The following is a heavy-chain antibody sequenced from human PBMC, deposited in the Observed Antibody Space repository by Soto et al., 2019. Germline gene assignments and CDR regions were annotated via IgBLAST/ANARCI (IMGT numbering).Heavy chain of an antibody. D-gene: IGHD1-1*01. CDR3: ARPRTGTLSIFDY. J-gene: IGHJ4*02. CDR2: MNPNSGNT. V-gene: IGHV1-8*01. Sequence: ASVKVSCKASGYTFTSYDINWARQATEQGLEWMGWMNPNSGNTGYAQKFQGRVTMTSNTSISTVYMELSSLRSEDTAVYYCARPRTGTLSIFDYWGQGTLVTVSS. CDR1: GYTFTSYD.